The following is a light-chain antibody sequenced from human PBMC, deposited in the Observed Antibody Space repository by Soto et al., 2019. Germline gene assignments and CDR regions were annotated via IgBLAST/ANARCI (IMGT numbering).Light chain of an antibody. CDR1: SSNFGSNY. V-gene: IGLV1-47*01. CDR2: RNN. Sequence: QSVLTQPPSASGTPGQRVTISCSGSSSNFGSNYVYWYQQLPGTAPKLLIYRNNQRPSGVPDRFSGSKSGTSASLAISGLRSEDEADYYCAAWDDSLSGIYVFGTGTKVTVL. CDR3: AAWDDSLSGIYV. J-gene: IGLJ1*01.